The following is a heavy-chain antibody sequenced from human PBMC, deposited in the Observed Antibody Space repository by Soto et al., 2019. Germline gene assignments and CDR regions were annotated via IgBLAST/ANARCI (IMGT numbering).Heavy chain of an antibody. CDR2: MNPNSGET. CDR1: GYTFSDYD. J-gene: IGHJ1*01. Sequence: ASVKVSCKTSGYTFSDYDINWVRQATGQGLEWIGWMNPNSGETGYAQKFQGRVTMTRSVSLTTAYLELSSLRSEDTAVYYCARERDDSSWSSAEYIQHWGQGTLVTVSS. V-gene: IGHV1-8*02. D-gene: IGHD6-13*01. CDR3: ARERDDSSWSSAEYIQH.